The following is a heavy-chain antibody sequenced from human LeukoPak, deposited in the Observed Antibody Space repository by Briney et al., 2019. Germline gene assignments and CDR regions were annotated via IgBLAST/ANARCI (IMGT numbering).Heavy chain of an antibody. CDR3: ARRGGSYSHSDF. V-gene: IGHV1-18*01. CDR2: VSAFNGNT. D-gene: IGHD1-26*01. CDR1: GYTFSSYG. J-gene: IGHJ4*02. Sequence: GASVKVSCKASGYTFSSYGIIWVRQAPGQGLEWMGWVSAFNGNTDYAPKLQGRVTMTTDTSTTTAYMELGSLTSDDTAVYYCARRGGSYSHSDFWGQGTLVTVSS.